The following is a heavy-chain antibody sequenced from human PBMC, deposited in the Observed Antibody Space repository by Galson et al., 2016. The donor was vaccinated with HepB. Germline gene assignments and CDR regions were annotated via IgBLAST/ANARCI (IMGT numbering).Heavy chain of an antibody. J-gene: IGHJ5*02. V-gene: IGHV4-59*08. D-gene: IGHD3-22*01. Sequence: SETLSLTCTVSGGSLSSYYWTWIRQPPGKGLEWIGYLYYSGSTNHNPSLKNRVTISLDTSKNQFSLKLCPATAADTAVYYCARRRNYDDSSGYYHDWFDPWGQGTLVTVSS. CDR3: ARRRNYDDSSGYYHDWFDP. CDR1: GGSLSSYY. CDR2: LYYSGST.